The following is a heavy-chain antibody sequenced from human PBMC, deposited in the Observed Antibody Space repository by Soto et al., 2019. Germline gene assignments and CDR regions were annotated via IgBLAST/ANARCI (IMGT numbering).Heavy chain of an antibody. CDR2: FDPEDGET. J-gene: IGHJ3*02. CDR1: GYTLTELS. CDR3: AHTGIAVSGDAFDI. Sequence: ASVKVSCKVSGYTLTELSMHWVRQAPGKGLEWMGGFDPEDGETIYAQKFQGRVTMTGDTSTDTAYMELSSLRSEDTAVYYCAHTGIAVSGDAFDIWGQGTMVTVSS. D-gene: IGHD6-19*01. V-gene: IGHV1-24*01.